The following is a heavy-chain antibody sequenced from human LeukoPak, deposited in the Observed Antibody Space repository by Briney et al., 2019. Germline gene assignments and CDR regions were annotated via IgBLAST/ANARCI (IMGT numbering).Heavy chain of an antibody. V-gene: IGHV5-51*01. CDR1: GYKITSHW. D-gene: IGHD1-1*01. Sequence: GESLKISCQASGYKITSHWIAWVRQMPGKSPEWMGIIYPGDSDTRYXPSFQGQVTISADKSISTAYLQWGSLKASDTAMYYCXXQAGXTXXXFYYMXVWGKGTTVTVSS. CDR2: IYPGDSDT. J-gene: IGHJ6*03. CDR3: XXQAGXTXXXFYYMXV.